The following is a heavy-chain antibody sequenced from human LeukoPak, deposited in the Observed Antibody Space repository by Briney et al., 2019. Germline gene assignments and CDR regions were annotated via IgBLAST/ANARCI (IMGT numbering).Heavy chain of an antibody. CDR2: IRSNSDGGTI. CDR3: ATDFYDST. CDR1: GFSFSNAW. J-gene: IGHJ5*02. V-gene: IGHV3-15*07. D-gene: IGHD3-22*01. Sequence: KPGGSLRLSCATSGFSFSNAWMNWVRQAPGKGLEWVGRIRSNSDGGTIDYAASVKDRFTLSRDDSKTTLYLRMNSLQTEDTAVYYCATDFYDSTWGQGTLVTVSS.